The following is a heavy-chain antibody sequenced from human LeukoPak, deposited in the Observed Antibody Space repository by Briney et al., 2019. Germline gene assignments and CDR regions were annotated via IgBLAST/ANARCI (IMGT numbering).Heavy chain of an antibody. CDR2: IIPIIGET. J-gene: IGHJ4*02. CDR1: GGTFRNYI. D-gene: IGHD6-13*01. CDR3: ARDLGVAAAGAFDN. Sequence: SVKVSCKASGGTFRNYIISWVRQAPGQEFEWMGRIIPIIGETNYAPKFQGRVTVTADKSTGTAFMEVTNLRAEDTAVYYCARDLGVAAAGAFDNWGQGTLVTVSS. V-gene: IGHV1-69*08.